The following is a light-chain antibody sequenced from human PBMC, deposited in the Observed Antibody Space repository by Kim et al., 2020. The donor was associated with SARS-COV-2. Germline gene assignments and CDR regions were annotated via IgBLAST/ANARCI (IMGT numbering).Light chain of an antibody. CDR2: DVS. CDR3: CSYAGSTRV. CDR1: SSDVGGYNY. V-gene: IGLV2-11*01. Sequence: PGQSVTISCTGTSSDVGGYNYGSWYQQHPGKAPKLMIYDVSKRPSGVPDRFSGSKSGNTASLTIAGLQAEDEADYYCCSYAGSTRVFGGGTQLTVL. J-gene: IGLJ2*01.